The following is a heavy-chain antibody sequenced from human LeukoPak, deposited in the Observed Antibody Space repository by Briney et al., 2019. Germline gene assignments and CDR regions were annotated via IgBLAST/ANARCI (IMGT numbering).Heavy chain of an antibody. Sequence: SVKVSCKASGGTFSSYAISWVRQAPGQGLEWMGRTIPILGIANYAQKFQGRVTITADKSTSTAYMELSSLRSEDTAVYYCARDRTPYYYDSSGYYAFDYWGQGTLVTVSS. CDR3: ARDRTPYYYDSSGYYAFDY. CDR2: TIPILGIA. J-gene: IGHJ4*02. V-gene: IGHV1-69*04. CDR1: GGTFSSYA. D-gene: IGHD3-22*01.